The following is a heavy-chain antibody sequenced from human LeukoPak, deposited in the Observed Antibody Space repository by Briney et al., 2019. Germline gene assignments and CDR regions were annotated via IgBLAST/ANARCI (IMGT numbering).Heavy chain of an antibody. CDR2: IYSGGST. CDR1: GFAFSDYY. CDR3: ASSSGWYNSFDY. Sequence: TGGSLRLSCAASGFAFSDYYMTWVRQAPGKGLEWVSVIYSGGSTYYADSVKGRFTISRDNSKNTLFLQMNSLRAEDTAVYYCASSSGWYNSFDYWGQGTLVTVSS. J-gene: IGHJ4*02. D-gene: IGHD6-19*01. V-gene: IGHV3-66*01.